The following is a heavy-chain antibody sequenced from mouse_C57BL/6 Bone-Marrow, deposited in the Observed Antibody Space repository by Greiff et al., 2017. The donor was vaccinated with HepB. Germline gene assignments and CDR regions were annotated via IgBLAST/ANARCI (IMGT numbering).Heavy chain of an antibody. CDR1: GFNIKDDY. CDR3: TTGGGNFAWFAY. CDR2: IDPENGDT. D-gene: IGHD1-1*02. J-gene: IGHJ3*01. Sequence: VQLQQSGAELVRPGASVKLSCTASGFNIKDDYMHWVKQRPEQGLEWIGWIDPENGDTEYASKFQGKATITADTSSNTAYLQLSSLTSEDTAVYYCTTGGGNFAWFAYWGQGTLVTVSA. V-gene: IGHV14-4*01.